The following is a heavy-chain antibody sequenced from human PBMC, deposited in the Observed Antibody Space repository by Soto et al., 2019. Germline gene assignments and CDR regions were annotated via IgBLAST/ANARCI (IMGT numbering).Heavy chain of an antibody. CDR2: IYYSGST. V-gene: IGHV4-39*01. CDR3: ARLWLEWLYLDV. CDR1: GGSISSSSYY. J-gene: IGHJ6*04. D-gene: IGHD3-3*01. Sequence: SETLSLTCTVSGGSISSSSYYWGWIRQPPGKGLEWIGSIYYSGSTYYNPSLKSRVTISVDTSKNQFSLKLSSVIAADTAVYYCARLWLEWLYLDVWGKGTTVTVSS.